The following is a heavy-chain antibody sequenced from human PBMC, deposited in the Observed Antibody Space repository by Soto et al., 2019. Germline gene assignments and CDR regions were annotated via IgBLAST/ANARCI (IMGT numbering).Heavy chain of an antibody. CDR1: GGSISSGGYY. V-gene: IGHV4-31*03. Sequence: QVQLQESGPGLVKPSQTLSLTCTVSGGSISSGGYYWSWIRQHPGKGLEWIGYIYYSGSTYYNPSLKSRLTISVDTFKIQFTMKLSSVTAADQAVYYCAGTTVPDVLDIWGQGTMGTVSS. J-gene: IGHJ3*02. CDR2: IYYSGST. D-gene: IGHD4-17*01. CDR3: AGTTVPDVLDI.